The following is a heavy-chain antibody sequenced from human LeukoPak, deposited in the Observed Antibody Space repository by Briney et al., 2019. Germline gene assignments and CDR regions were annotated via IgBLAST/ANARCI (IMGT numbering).Heavy chain of an antibody. V-gene: IGHV3-21*01. J-gene: IGHJ4*02. D-gene: IGHD2-21*01. CDR2: ISSSSSYI. CDR1: GFTVSSNY. CDR3: ARDPRFHPLYYFDY. Sequence: GGSLRLSCAASGFTVSSNYMSWVRQAPGKGLEWVSSISSSSSYIYYADSVKGRFTISRDNAKNSLYLQMNSLRAEDTAVYYCARDPRFHPLYYFDYWGQGILVTVSS.